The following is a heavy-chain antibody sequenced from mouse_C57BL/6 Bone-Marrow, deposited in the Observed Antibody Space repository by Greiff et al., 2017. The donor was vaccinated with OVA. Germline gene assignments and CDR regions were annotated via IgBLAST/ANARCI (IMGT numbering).Heavy chain of an antibody. CDR2: IWSGGST. V-gene: IGHV2-2*01. CDR3: ARNSYYSNYFDY. D-gene: IGHD2-5*01. Sequence: VKLVESGPGLVQPSQSLSITCTVSGFSLTSYGVHWVRQSPGKGLEWLGVIWSGGSTDYNAAFISRLSISKDNSKSQVFFKMNSLQADDTAIYYCARNSYYSNYFDYWGQGTTLTVSS. J-gene: IGHJ2*01. CDR1: GFSLTSYG.